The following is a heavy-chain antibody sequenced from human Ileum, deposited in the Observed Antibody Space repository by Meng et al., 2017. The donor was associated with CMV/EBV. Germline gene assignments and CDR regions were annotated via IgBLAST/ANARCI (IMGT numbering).Heavy chain of an antibody. D-gene: IGHD3-22*01. J-gene: IGHJ6*02. CDR1: GFTFSSYA. V-gene: IGHV3-30-3*01. CDR2: ISYDGSNK. CDR3: ARAPYYYDSGKWGDYYYGMDV. Sequence: GGSLRLSCAASGFTFSSYAMHWVRQAPGKGLEWVADISYDGSNKYYADSVKGRFTISRDNSKNTLYLQMNSLRAEDTAVYYCARAPYYYDSGKWGDYYYGMDVWGQGTTVTVSS.